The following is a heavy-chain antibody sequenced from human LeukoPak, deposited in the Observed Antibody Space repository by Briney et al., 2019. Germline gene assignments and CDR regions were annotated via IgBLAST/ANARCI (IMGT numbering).Heavy chain of an antibody. CDR2: IYSGGST. D-gene: IGHD1-26*01. J-gene: IGHJ5*02. CDR3: ARSSGEQPPFDP. Sequence: GGSLRLSCAASGFTVSSNYMSWVRQAPGKGLEWVSVIYSGGSTYFADSVKGRFTISRDNSKNTLYLQMNSLRAEDTAVYYCARSSGEQPPFDPWGQGTLVTVSS. V-gene: IGHV3-66*01. CDR1: GFTVSSNY.